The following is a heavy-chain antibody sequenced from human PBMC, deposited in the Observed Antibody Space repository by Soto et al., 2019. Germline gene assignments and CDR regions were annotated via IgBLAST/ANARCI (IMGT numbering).Heavy chain of an antibody. Sequence: QITLKESGPTLVKPTQTLTLTCTFSGFSLSTSGVGVGWIRQPPGKALEWLTLIYWDDDRRYSPSLKSRLTTPKDTSTNQLVLTMTNMDPVDTATYHCSLTNRLSSRLGWFDPWGQGTQVTVAS. J-gene: IGHJ5*02. D-gene: IGHD3-3*01. CDR2: IYWDDDR. CDR3: SLTNRLSSRLGWFDP. CDR1: GFSLSTSGVG. V-gene: IGHV2-5*02.